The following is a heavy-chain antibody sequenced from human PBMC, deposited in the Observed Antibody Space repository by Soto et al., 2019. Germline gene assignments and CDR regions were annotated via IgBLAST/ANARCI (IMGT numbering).Heavy chain of an antibody. Sequence: QVQLVESGGGVVQPGRSLRLSCEASGFTFSSSPMHWVRQAPGKGLEWVAVILYDGIIKVCADSVQGRFTISRDISKNTLYLQMNSLRTEDTAVYYCVRDKIRGPPDYCDDWGQGTLVTVSS. CDR2: ILYDGIIK. J-gene: IGHJ4*02. V-gene: IGHV3-30-3*01. CDR1: GFTFSSSP. CDR3: VRDKIRGPPDYCDD.